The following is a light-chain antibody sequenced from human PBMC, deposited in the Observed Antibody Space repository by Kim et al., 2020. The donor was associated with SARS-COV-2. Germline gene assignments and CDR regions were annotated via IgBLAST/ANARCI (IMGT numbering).Light chain of an antibody. CDR3: QVWDSSSDHRVV. V-gene: IGLV3-21*04. Sequence: PGKTEGVSCGGSSIGSKSVHWYQQKSGHAPVLVIYYDSDRPSGIPERISGSNSGNTATLTISRVEAGDEADYYCQVWDSSSDHRVVFGGGTQLTVL. CDR1: SIGSKS. J-gene: IGLJ2*01. CDR2: YDS.